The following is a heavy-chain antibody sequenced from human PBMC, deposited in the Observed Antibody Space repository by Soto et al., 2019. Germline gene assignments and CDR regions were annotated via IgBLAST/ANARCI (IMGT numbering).Heavy chain of an antibody. CDR1: GYTFTSYG. CDR2: ISAYNGNT. CDR3: ARELQYSSSSTPWFDP. Sequence: ASVKVSCKASGYTFTSYGISWVRQAPGQGLEWMGWISAYNGNTNYAQKLQGRVTMTTDTSTSTAYMELRSLRSDDTAVYYCARELQYSSSSTPWFDPWGQGTLVTVSS. V-gene: IGHV1-18*01. D-gene: IGHD6-6*01. J-gene: IGHJ5*02.